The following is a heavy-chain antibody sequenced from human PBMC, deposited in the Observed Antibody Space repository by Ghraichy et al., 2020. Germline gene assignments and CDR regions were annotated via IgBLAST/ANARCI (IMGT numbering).Heavy chain of an antibody. CDR1: EFTFSSYA. D-gene: IGHD1-1*01. V-gene: IGHV3-23*01. CDR2: ISNTGSNT. J-gene: IGHJ6*02. CDR3: AKDLDWKIYYGMDV. Sequence: GGSLRLSCAASEFTFSSYAMSWVRQAPGKGLEWVSRISNTGSNTYSADSVKGRFTISRDNSKSTLYLQMNSLRAEDTAVYFCAKDLDWKIYYGMDVWGQGTTVTVSS.